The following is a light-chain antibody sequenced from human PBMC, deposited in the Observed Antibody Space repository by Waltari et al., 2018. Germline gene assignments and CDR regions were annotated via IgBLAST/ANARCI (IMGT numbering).Light chain of an antibody. J-gene: IGKJ2*01. CDR1: HTISNY. CDR2: TAS. Sequence: DIQMTQSPSSLSASVGDRVTITCRASHTISNYLHWYQQKPGKAPKLLIHTASSLQSGVPSRFSGSGSGTDFTLTISSLQPEDFATYYCQQTYSSPHTFGQGTKLEIK. V-gene: IGKV1-39*01. CDR3: QQTYSSPHT.